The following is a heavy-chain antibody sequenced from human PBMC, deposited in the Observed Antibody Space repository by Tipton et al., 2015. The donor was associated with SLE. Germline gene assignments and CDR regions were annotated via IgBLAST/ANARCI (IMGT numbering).Heavy chain of an antibody. V-gene: IGHV4-30-2*01. CDR2: INHRGST. D-gene: IGHD3-16*01. CDR1: GGSISSGGYS. Sequence: TLSLTCTVSGGSISSGGYSWSWIRQPPGKGLEWIGEINHRGSTNYNPSLKSRVTISVDTSKNHFSLKLSSVTASDTAVYYCARSGHGIYTRSHERSFDYWGQGSLVTVSS. CDR3: ARSGHGIYTRSHERSFDY. J-gene: IGHJ4*02.